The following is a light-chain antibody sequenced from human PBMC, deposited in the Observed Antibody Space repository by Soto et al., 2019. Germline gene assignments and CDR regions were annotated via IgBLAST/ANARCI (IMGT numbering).Light chain of an antibody. CDR1: QSISSY. CDR2: AAS. V-gene: IGKV1-39*01. Sequence: DIQMTQSPSSLSASVGDRVTITCRASQSISSYLNWYQQKPGKAPKLLIYAASSLHSGVPSRFSGSGSGTDFTLTISSLQPEDFATYYCQQSYSTPRTCGQGTKLEIK. CDR3: QQSYSTPRT. J-gene: IGKJ2*01.